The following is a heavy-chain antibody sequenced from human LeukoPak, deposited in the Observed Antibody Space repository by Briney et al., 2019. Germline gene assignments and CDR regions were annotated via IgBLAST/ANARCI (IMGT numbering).Heavy chain of an antibody. V-gene: IGHV3-15*01. CDR3: TTSYYYDSSGYYYSYFDY. CDR2: IKSKTDGGTT. J-gene: IGHJ4*02. CDR1: GFTFSNAW. Sequence: GGSLRLSCAASGFTFSNAWMSWVRQAPGKGLEWVGRIKSKTDGGTTDYAAPVKGRFTISRDDSKNTLYLQMNSLKTEDTAVYYCTTSYYYDSSGYYYSYFDYWGQGTLVTVSS. D-gene: IGHD3-22*01.